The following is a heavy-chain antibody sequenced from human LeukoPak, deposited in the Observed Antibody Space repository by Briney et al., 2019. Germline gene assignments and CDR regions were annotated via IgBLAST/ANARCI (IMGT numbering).Heavy chain of an antibody. CDR1: GFTFNNYA. CDR2: ITSGGNT. J-gene: IGHJ4*02. CDR3: LKDWGTYRAFDY. D-gene: IGHD3-16*01. V-gene: IGHV3-23*01. Sequence: PGGSLRLSCAASGFTFNNYAMAWVRQAPGKGLEWVSAITSGGNTYFADSVKGRFTISRDNSKNTVHLQMNSLRAEDTAVYYCLKDWGTYRAFDYWGQGTLVTVSS.